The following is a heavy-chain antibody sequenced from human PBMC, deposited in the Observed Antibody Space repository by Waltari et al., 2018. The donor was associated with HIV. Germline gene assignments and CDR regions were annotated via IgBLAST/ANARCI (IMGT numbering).Heavy chain of an antibody. D-gene: IGHD3-16*01. CDR1: GFTFGSYG. J-gene: IGHJ3*02. CDR3: VKERGPFNGFDI. Sequence: QVSLMESGGGVVQPGGSLKLSCDASGFTFGSYGMHWVRQAPGKGLEWVAVIWSDGYNKFYADSVRGRFTFSRDNSKYTLSLQMNSLRAEDTALYYCVKERGPFNGFDIWGQGTMVTVSS. V-gene: IGHV3-33*06. CDR2: IWSDGYNK.